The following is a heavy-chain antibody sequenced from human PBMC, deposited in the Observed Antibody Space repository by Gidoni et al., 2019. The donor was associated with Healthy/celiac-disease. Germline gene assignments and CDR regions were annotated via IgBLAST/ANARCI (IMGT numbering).Heavy chain of an antibody. D-gene: IGHD3-10*01. V-gene: IGHV4-30-2*01. CDR1: GGSISSGGYT. J-gene: IGHJ5*02. CDR2: IYHSGST. Sequence: QLQLQESGSGLVKPSQTLSLTCAVSGGSISSGGYTWIWIRQPPGTGLEWIGYIYHSGSTYYNPSSKSRVTISVDRSKNQFSLKLSSVTAADTAGYYGARALWGFGELLFPWFDPWGQGTLVTVSS. CDR3: ARALWGFGELLFPWFDP.